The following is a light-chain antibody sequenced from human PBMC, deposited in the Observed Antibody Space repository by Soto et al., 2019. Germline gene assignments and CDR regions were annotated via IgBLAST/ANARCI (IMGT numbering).Light chain of an antibody. CDR3: QQRSNWPPRIT. J-gene: IGKJ4*01. V-gene: IGKV3-11*01. CDR1: QSVSSSH. Sequence: EIVLTQSPATLSLSPGERATLSCRASQSVSSSHLAWYQQKPGQAPRLLIYDASNRATGIPARFSGSGSGTDFTLTISSLEPEDFAVYYCQQRSNWPPRITFGGGTKVDIK. CDR2: DAS.